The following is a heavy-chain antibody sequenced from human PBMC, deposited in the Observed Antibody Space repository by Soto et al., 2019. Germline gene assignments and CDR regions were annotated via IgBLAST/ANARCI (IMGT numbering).Heavy chain of an antibody. Sequence: PSETLSPTCPVPGGSISSYYWGWIRQPPGKGLEWNGYMYYSGSTTYNPSLKSRVTISVDTSKKQFSLKLSSVTAADSAVYYCARRYTTVTTFDYWGQGTLVTVSS. CDR3: ARRYTTVTTFDY. CDR1: GGSISSYY. J-gene: IGHJ4*02. CDR2: MYYSGST. V-gene: IGHV4-59*08. D-gene: IGHD4-17*01.